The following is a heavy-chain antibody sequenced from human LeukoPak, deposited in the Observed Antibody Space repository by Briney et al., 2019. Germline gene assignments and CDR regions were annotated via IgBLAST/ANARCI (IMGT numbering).Heavy chain of an antibody. J-gene: IGHJ4*02. Sequence: SQTLSLTCAISGDSVSRTNIAWNWIRQSPSRGLEWLGRTYYRSKWYNDYAVSVQSRIIINPDTSKNQFSLQLNSVTPEGTAVYYCARGIGWPYFDYWGQGTLVTVSS. CDR3: ARGIGWPYFDY. CDR1: GDSVSRTNIA. V-gene: IGHV6-1*01. D-gene: IGHD5-24*01. CDR2: TYYRSKWYN.